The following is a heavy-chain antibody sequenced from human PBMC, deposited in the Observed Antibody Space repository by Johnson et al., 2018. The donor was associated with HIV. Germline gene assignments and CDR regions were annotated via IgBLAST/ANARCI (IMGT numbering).Heavy chain of an antibody. CDR3: ARGYYDFWSGRPNDDAFDI. J-gene: IGHJ3*02. Sequence: QVQLVESGGGVVQPGGSLRLSCAASGFTVSSNYMSWVRQAPGKGLEWVAVISYDGRNKDYADSVKGRCTLSKDNSKNTLFLQMNSLRPEDTAVYHCARGYYDFWSGRPNDDAFDIWGQGTMVTVSS. V-gene: IGHV3-30*03. D-gene: IGHD3-3*01. CDR2: ISYDGRNK. CDR1: GFTVSSNY.